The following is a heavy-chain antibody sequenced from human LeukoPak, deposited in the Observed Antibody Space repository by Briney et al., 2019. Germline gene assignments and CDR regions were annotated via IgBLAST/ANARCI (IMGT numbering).Heavy chain of an antibody. CDR2: MYHSGST. D-gene: IGHD3-10*01. Sequence: KSSETLSLTCTVSGGSISSSGYYWGWIRQPPGKGLEWIGSMYHSGSTYYNPSLKSRVTISVDTSKNHFSLKLSSVTAADTAVYYCARRYYYVSGSYYNHFDPWGQGTLVTVSS. CDR1: GGSISSSGYY. V-gene: IGHV4-39*02. J-gene: IGHJ5*02. CDR3: ARRYYYVSGSYYNHFDP.